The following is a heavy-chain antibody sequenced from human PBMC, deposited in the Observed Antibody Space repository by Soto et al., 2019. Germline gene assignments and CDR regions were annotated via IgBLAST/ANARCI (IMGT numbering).Heavy chain of an antibody. D-gene: IGHD1-26*01. CDR3: VAEVGLRNFAH. CDR2: ISYDGSYQ. J-gene: IGHJ5*02. CDR1: GFTFRSHA. Sequence: QVQVEESGGGVVQPGRSLRLSCAASGFTFRSHAMHWVRQAPGKGLEWVAMISYDGSYQNYVDSVKGRFTISRDNSQSTVFLQMSSLRPEDTAFYFCVAEVGLRNFAHWGQGTLVTVSS. V-gene: IGHV3-30*03.